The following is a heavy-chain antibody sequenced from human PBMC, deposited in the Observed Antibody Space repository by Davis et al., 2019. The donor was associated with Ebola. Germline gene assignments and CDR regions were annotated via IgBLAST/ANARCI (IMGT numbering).Heavy chain of an antibody. Sequence: PGGSLRLSCAASGFTFSSYAMRWVRQAPGKGLEWVSAITSSGSSTYYADSVKGRFTISRDNSKNTVFLQMTSLRAEDTAVYYCAKDKRLAVAGTMFDYWGQGTLVTVSS. CDR2: ITSSGSST. D-gene: IGHD6-19*01. CDR3: AKDKRLAVAGTMFDY. J-gene: IGHJ4*02. CDR1: GFTFSSYA. V-gene: IGHV3-23*01.